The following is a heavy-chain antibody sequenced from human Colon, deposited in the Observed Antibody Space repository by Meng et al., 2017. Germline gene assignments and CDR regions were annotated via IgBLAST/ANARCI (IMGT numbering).Heavy chain of an antibody. V-gene: IGHV4-4*02. Sequence: HVRLEESGPGLVKPSGTLSLTCSVSSGSISRSNWWSWVRQPPGKGLEWIGEISQSGTTYYNPSLKSRVTITGDWSKNQFSLNLNSVTAADTALYYCVRQGMTSYSWGYWGQGTLVTVSS. CDR1: SGSISRSNW. CDR2: ISQSGTT. CDR3: VRQGMTSYSWGY. D-gene: IGHD3-9*01. J-gene: IGHJ4*02.